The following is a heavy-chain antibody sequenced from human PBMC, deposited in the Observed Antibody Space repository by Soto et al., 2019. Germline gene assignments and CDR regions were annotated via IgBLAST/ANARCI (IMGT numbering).Heavy chain of an antibody. Sequence: KVSCKASGFIFTSSSVWWVRQARGQGLEWIGWIVAGSGNTNYAQKFQERVIITRDMSTSIAYMKLSSVRSEDTAVYYCAARTIAAADFYHGMGVWGQRTSVS. CDR3: AARTIAAADFYHGMGV. V-gene: IGHV1-58*01. CDR1: GFIFTSSS. J-gene: IGHJ6*01. D-gene: IGHD6-13*01. CDR2: IVAGSGNT.